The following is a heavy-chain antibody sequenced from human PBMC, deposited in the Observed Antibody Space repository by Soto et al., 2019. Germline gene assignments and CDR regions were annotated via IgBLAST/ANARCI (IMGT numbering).Heavy chain of an antibody. CDR3: ARRPVVAAHH. Sequence: QLQLQESGSGLVKPSQTLSLTCAVSGGSISSGGYSWSWIRQPPGKGLEWIGYIYHSGSTYYNPSLKSRLTISVHRSPNQFSLKLSSVPAADTAVYYSARRPVVAAHHWGQGTPVTVAP. V-gene: IGHV4-30-2*01. CDR1: GGSISSGGYS. J-gene: IGHJ5*02. CDR2: IYHSGST. D-gene: IGHD2-15*01.